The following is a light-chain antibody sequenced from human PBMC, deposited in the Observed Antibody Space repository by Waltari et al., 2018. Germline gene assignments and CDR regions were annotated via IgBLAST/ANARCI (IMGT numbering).Light chain of an antibody. CDR1: QSLLHRNGKKY. CDR3: LQGFQIPYT. CDR2: LSS. V-gene: IGKV2-28*01. Sequence: DIVMTQSPLSLPVTPGEPASIPCRSSQSLLHRNGKKYLTWYLQKPGQSPHVLIYLSSTRASGVPDRFSGSGSDRDFTLKISRVEAEDVGFYYCLQGFQIPYTFGQGTKLEIK. J-gene: IGKJ2*01.